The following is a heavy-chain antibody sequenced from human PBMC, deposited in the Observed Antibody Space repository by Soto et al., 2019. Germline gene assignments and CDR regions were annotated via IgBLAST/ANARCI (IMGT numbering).Heavy chain of an antibody. D-gene: IGHD3-10*01. CDR3: ATNRYYYGSGSYYNPLGYYYGMDV. J-gene: IGHJ6*02. Sequence: VKVSCKVSGYTLTELSMHWVRQAPGKGLEWMGGFDPEDGETIYAQKFQGRVTMTEDTSTDTAYMELSSLRSEDTAVYYCATNRYYYGSGSYYNPLGYYYGMDVWGQGTTVTVSS. V-gene: IGHV1-24*01. CDR2: FDPEDGET. CDR1: GYTLTELS.